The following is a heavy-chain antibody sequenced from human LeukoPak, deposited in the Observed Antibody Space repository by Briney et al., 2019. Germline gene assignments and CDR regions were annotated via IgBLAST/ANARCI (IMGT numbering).Heavy chain of an antibody. J-gene: IGHJ2*01. CDR2: IYHSGST. D-gene: IGHD3-22*01. CDR1: GGSISSGGYS. CDR3: ARTYYYDSSGYRFWYFDL. Sequence: SETLSLTCTVSGGSISSGGYSWSWIRQPPGKGLEWIGYIYHSGSTYYNPSLKSRVTISVDRSKNQFSLKLSSVTAADTAVYYCARTYYYDSSGYRFWYFDLWGRGTLVTVSS. V-gene: IGHV4-30-2*01.